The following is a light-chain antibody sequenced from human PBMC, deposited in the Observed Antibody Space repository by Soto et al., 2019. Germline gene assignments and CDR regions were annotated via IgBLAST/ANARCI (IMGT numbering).Light chain of an antibody. CDR3: QQYSTYPLT. CDR2: GAS. V-gene: IGKV3D-15*01. J-gene: IGKJ4*01. Sequence: EIVMTQSPSTLSASPGERATLSCRASPSVSGDYLAWYQSKPGQAPRLLIHGASNRATGIPDRFSGSGSGTEFTLTISSLQPDDFATYYCQQYSTYPLTFGGGTKVDI. CDR1: PSVSGD.